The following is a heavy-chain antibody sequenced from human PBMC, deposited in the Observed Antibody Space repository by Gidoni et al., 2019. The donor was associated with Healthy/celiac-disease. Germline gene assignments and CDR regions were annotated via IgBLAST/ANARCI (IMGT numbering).Heavy chain of an antibody. V-gene: IGHV3-23*01. J-gene: IGHJ4*02. CDR1: GFTFSSYA. Sequence: EVQLLESGGGLVQPGGSRRLPCAASGFTFSSYAMSGVRQAPGKGLEWVSASSGSGGSTYYADSVKGRFTISRDNSKNTLYLQMNSLRAEDTAVYYCAKDRSSGYFPRVDYWGQGTLVTVSS. CDR3: AKDRSSGYFPRVDY. D-gene: IGHD3-22*01. CDR2: SSGSGGST.